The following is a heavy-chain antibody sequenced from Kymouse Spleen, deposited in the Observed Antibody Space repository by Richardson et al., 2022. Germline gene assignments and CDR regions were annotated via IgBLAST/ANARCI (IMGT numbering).Heavy chain of an antibody. D-gene: IGHD2-8*01. J-gene: IGHJ6*02. CDR3: AKDPCTNGVWPSYGMDV. V-gene: IGHV3-23*04. Sequence: EVQLVESGGGLVQPGGSLRLSCAASGFTFSSYAMSWVRQAPGKGLEWVSAISGSGGSTYYADSVKGRFTISRDNSKNTLYLQMNSLRAEDTAVYYCAKDPCTNGVWPSYGMDVWGQGTTVTVSS. CDR2: ISGSGGST. CDR1: GFTFSSYA.